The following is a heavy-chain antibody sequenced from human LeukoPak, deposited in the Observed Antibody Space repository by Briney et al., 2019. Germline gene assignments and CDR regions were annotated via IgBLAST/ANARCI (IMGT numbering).Heavy chain of an antibody. Sequence: GGSLRLSCAASGFTFGSYSMNWVRQAPGKGLEWVSYIGSSSNNIYYVDSVKGRFTISRDNAKNSLYLQMNSLRAEDTAVYYCARDHLWAFDYWGQGTLLTVSS. V-gene: IGHV3-48*04. CDR3: ARDHLWAFDY. CDR1: GFTFGSYS. D-gene: IGHD2-21*01. CDR2: IGSSSNNI. J-gene: IGHJ4*02.